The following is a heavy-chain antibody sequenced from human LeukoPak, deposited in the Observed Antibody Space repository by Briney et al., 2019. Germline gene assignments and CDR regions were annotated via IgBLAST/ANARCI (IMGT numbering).Heavy chain of an antibody. V-gene: IGHV3-23*01. CDR3: ARVVDHDYGDYYLDY. CDR2: ISGSDAGT. CDR1: GFTFNNYA. J-gene: IGHJ4*02. Sequence: GGSLRLSCAASGFTFNNYAMSWVRQAPGKGLEWVSAISGSDAGTYYADSVKGRLTISRDNSKNTLYLQMNSLRAEDTAVYYCARVVDHDYGDYYLDYWGQGTLVTVSS. D-gene: IGHD4-17*01.